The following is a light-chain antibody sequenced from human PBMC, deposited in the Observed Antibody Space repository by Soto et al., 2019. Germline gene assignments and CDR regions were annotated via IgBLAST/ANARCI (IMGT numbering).Light chain of an antibody. J-gene: IGKJ1*01. CDR2: DVS. CDR1: QSISSW. CDR3: QQYHSYPWT. V-gene: IGKV1-5*01. Sequence: DIQMTQSPSTLSASVGDRVTITCRASQSISSWLAWYQQKPGKAPKFVIYDVSSLEGGVPSRFSGSGSGTEFTLTISSLQPDDFATYYCQQYHSYPWTFGQGTKVDIK.